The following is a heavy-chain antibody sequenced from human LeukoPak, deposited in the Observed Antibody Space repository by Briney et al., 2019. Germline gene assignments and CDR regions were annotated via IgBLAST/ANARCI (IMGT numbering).Heavy chain of an antibody. Sequence: GASVKVSCKASGYTFTDYYMHWVRQAPGQGFEWMGWINPNDGDTNYAQKFQGRVTMTRDTSISTAHMEVSRLRSDDTAVYYCARANFLYCSSTTCLFYYWGQGTLV. J-gene: IGHJ4*02. CDR3: ARANFLYCSSTTCLFYY. CDR1: GYTFTDYY. D-gene: IGHD2-2*01. CDR2: INPNDGDT. V-gene: IGHV1-2*02.